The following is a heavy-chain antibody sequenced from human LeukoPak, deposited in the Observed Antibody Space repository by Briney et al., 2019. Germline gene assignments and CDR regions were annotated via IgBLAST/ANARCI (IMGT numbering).Heavy chain of an antibody. Sequence: GGSLRLSCTASGFTFSSYAMNWVRQAPGKGLEWVSGIGAGGTFTYYANSVKGRFTISRDNSRNTLYLQMNSLRADDTAVYYCAKSGSLVRSYFDYWGQGTLVTVSS. V-gene: IGHV3-23*01. CDR3: AKSGSLVRSYFDY. J-gene: IGHJ4*02. CDR1: GFTFSSYA. CDR2: IGAGGTFT. D-gene: IGHD3-10*01.